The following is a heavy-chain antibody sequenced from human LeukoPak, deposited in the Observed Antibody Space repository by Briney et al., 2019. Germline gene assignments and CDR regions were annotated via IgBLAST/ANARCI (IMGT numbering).Heavy chain of an antibody. CDR3: AKLPREYCSSTSCPNWFDT. Sequence: HSGGSLRLSCTASGFTFSAYAMTWVRQAPGEGLEWVSALSASGGTTYYADSVKGRFTTSRDNSKNTLYLQMNSLRAEDTAIYYCAKLPREYCSSTSCPNWFDTWGQGTLVTVSS. CDR1: GFTFSAYA. J-gene: IGHJ5*02. CDR2: LSASGGTT. V-gene: IGHV3-23*01. D-gene: IGHD2-2*01.